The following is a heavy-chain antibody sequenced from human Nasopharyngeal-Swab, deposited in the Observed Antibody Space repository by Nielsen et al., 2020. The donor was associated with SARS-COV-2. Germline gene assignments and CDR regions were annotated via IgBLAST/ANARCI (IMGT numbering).Heavy chain of an antibody. CDR1: GASMSGYS. CDR3: ARENWQLANVFDI. Sequence: SETLSLTCTVSGASMSGYSWSWIRQPPGKGLEWIVFMYDNEYTNYNPSLRGRATISLDTSKNQFSLKVTSVTAADTAVYYCARENWQLANVFDIWGQGTMVTVSS. V-gene: IGHV4-59*01. CDR2: MYDNEYT. D-gene: IGHD6-19*01. J-gene: IGHJ3*02.